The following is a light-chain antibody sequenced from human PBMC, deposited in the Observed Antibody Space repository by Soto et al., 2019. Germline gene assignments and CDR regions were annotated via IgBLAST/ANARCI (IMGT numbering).Light chain of an antibody. Sequence: VLAHPPSVSVAPGQTASISCGGYSIGSKSVNWYQQRPGQAPVVVVYDDTDRPTGIPERFSGSNSGNTATLTITRVEAGDEADYYCQVWDGRSFQGVFGPGTKVTVL. CDR2: DDT. CDR1: SIGSKS. V-gene: IGLV3-21*02. CDR3: QVWDGRSFQGV. J-gene: IGLJ1*01.